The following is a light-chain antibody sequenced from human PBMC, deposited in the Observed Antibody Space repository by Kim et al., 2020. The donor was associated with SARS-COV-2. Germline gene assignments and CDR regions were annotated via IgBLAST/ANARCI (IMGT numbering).Light chain of an antibody. CDR2: EDN. CDR1: ALPKKY. J-gene: IGLJ3*02. V-gene: IGLV3-10*01. Sequence: SYELTQPPSVSVSSGQTARITCSGDALPKKYAFWYQQKSGQAPVLVIYEDNRRPSEIPERFSGSSSGTMATLTISGAQVEDEADYYCYSTDSSGNYWVFG. CDR3: YSTDSSGNYWV.